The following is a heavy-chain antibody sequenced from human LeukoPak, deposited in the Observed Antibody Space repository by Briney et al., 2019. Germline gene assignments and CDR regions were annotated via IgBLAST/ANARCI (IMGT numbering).Heavy chain of an antibody. CDR1: GFTFSSYW. CDR3: ARDPSLRVTLGY. Sequence: GGSLRLSCVASGFTFSSYWMTWVRQAPGKGLEWVAVIWYDGSNKYYADSVKGRFTISRDNSKNMLYLEMNSLRAEDTAVYYCARDPSLRVTLGYWGQGTLVTVSS. V-gene: IGHV3-33*08. D-gene: IGHD4-4*01. CDR2: IWYDGSNK. J-gene: IGHJ4*02.